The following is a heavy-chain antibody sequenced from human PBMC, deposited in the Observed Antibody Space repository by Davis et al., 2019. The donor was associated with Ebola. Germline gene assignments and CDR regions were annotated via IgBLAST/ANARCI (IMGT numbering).Heavy chain of an antibody. V-gene: IGHV1-3*01. CDR1: GYTFTSYA. Sequence: AASVKVSCKASGYTFTSYAMHWVRQAPGQRLEWMGWINAGNGNTKYSQKFQGRVTITRDTSASTAYMELSRLRSDDTAVYYCARDVSPMGAFDIWGQGTMVTVSS. CDR2: INAGNGNT. CDR3: ARDVSPMGAFDI. D-gene: IGHD3-16*01. J-gene: IGHJ3*02.